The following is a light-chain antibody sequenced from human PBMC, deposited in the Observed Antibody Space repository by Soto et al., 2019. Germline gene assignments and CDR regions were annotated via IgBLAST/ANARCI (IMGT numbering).Light chain of an antibody. CDR2: AAS. V-gene: IGKV1-39*01. CDR3: QHSYSTTAWT. CDR1: QRISSY. Sequence: DIQMTQSPSSLSASVGDRVTITCRASQRISSYLNWYQQKPGKAPKLLIYAASSLQSGVPSRFSGSVSGTDFTLTISSLQREDFATYYSQHSYSTTAWTLGDGTKVEIK. J-gene: IGKJ1*01.